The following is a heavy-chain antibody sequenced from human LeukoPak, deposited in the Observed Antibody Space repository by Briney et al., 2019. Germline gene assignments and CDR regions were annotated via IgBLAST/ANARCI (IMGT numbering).Heavy chain of an antibody. Sequence: GASVKVSCKASGYTFTGYYMHWVRQAPGQGLEWMGWINPNSGGTNYAQKFQGRVTMTRDTSISTAYMELSRLRSDDTAVYYCARVGLDFWSGYPDTVNDYWGQGTLVTVSS. D-gene: IGHD3-3*01. J-gene: IGHJ4*02. CDR3: ARVGLDFWSGYPDTVNDY. V-gene: IGHV1-2*02. CDR2: INPNSGGT. CDR1: GYTFTGYY.